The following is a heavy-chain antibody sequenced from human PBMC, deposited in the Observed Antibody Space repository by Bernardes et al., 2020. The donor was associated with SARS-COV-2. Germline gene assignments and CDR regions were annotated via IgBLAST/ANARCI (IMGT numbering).Heavy chain of an antibody. CDR1: GFTFSSYA. CDR2: ISSNGGST. J-gene: IGHJ6*02. D-gene: IGHD6-6*01. Sequence: GGSLRLSCSASGFTFSSYAMHWVRQAPGKGLEYVSAISSNGGSTYYADSVKGRFTISRDNSKNTLYLQMSSLRAEDTAVYYCVKDYSSSSFRGHYYGMDVWGQGTTVTVSS. CDR3: VKDYSSSSFRGHYYGMDV. V-gene: IGHV3-64D*06.